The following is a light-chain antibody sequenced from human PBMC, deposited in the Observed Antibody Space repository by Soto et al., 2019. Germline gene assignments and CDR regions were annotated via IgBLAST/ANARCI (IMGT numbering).Light chain of an antibody. CDR1: QNIISH. CDR3: QQYNNWPIT. J-gene: IGKJ5*01. V-gene: IGKV3-15*01. CDR2: GAS. Sequence: EIVMTQSQATLSVSPGERVTLSGRASQNIISHLAWYQQKLGQAPRLLIYGASTRATGIPARFSGSGSGTEFTLTISSLQSEDFAVYYCQQYNNWPITFGQGTRLEI.